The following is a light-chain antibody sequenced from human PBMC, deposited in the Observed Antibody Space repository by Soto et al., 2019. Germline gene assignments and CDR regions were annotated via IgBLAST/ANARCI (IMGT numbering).Light chain of an antibody. J-gene: IGLJ2*01. CDR3: SATDARLSGPV. Sequence: QSVLTQPPSASGTPGQRVTISCSGSSSNIETNYVYWYQHLPGAAPKLLIYSNDQRPSGVPDRFSASTSGTSASLAISGLRSEEEGDYYCSATDARLSGPVFGGGTKVTAL. V-gene: IGLV1-47*02. CDR2: SND. CDR1: SSNIETNY.